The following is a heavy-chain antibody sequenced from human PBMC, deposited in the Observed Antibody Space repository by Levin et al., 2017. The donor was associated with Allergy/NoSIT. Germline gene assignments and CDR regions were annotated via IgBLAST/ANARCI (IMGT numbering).Heavy chain of an antibody. Sequence: SQTLSLTCAVSGYSMSSGYYWGWIRQPPGKGLEWIGTIFHSGSTYYNPSLKSRVTILVDTSENQFSLKLTSVTAADTAVYYCATRWDFSDTSGYFFDSWGQGVPVTVSS. CDR2: IFHSGST. CDR3: ATRWDFSDTSGYFFDS. CDR1: GYSMSSGYY. V-gene: IGHV4-38-2*01. J-gene: IGHJ4*02. D-gene: IGHD3-22*01.